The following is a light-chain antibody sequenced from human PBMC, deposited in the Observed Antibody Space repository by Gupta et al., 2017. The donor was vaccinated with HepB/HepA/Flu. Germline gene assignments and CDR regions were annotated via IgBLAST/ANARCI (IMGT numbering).Light chain of an antibody. CDR3: QQLNNCPDT. Sequence: EIVMMQSAATLSVSPGERATLFCRTSQSVRSNLAWYHRKPGQALRLLVYGASTRATGFPVRSSGSESRTDFTLIISSLQFEALQVYNFQQLNNCPDTFGRGTKLEIK. CDR1: QSVRSN. J-gene: IGKJ4*01. CDR2: GAS. V-gene: IGKV3-15*01.